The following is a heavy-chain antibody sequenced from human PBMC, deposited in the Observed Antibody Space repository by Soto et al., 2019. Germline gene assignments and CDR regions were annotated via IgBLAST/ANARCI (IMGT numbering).Heavy chain of an antibody. CDR3: ARDPRQDGSGIIDCYDI. J-gene: IGHJ3*02. Sequence: QVQLQESGPGLVKPSQTLSLTCTVSGGSISSGGYYWTWIRQHPGKGLEWIGYINYSGSTYYNPPLTRRITMPVAPSKNQFSLNLSSVTAADTAVYYCARDPRQDGSGIIDCYDIWGQGTMVTVSS. V-gene: IGHV4-31*03. CDR2: INYSGST. D-gene: IGHD3-10*01. CDR1: GGSISSGGYY.